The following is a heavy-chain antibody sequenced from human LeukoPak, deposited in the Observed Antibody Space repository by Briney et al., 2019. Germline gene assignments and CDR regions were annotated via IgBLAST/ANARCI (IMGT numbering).Heavy chain of an antibody. V-gene: IGHV4-59*01. CDR3: ARGYCSSTSCYYYYMDV. D-gene: IGHD2-2*01. J-gene: IGHJ6*03. CDR1: GGSISSYY. Sequence: PSETLSLTCTVSGGSISSYYWSWIRQHPGKGLEWIGYIYYSGSTNYNPSLKSRVTISVDTSKNQFSLKLSSVTAADTAVYYCARGYCSSTSCYYYYMDVWGKGTTVTVSS. CDR2: IYYSGST.